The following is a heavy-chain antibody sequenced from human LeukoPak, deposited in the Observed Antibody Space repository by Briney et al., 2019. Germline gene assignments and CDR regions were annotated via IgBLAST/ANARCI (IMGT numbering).Heavy chain of an antibody. D-gene: IGHD2-2*01. CDR1: GGSISSYY. J-gene: IGHJ6*03. V-gene: IGHV4-59*01. CDR3: ARRGYCSNTTCYDYYYYYMDV. CDR2: IYYSGST. Sequence: PSETLSLTCIVSGGSISSYYWSWIRQPPGKGLEWMGYIYYSGSTNYNPSLKSRVTISIDTSKNQFSLKLSSVTAADTALYYCARRGYCSNTTCYDYYYYYMDVWGKGTTVTVSS.